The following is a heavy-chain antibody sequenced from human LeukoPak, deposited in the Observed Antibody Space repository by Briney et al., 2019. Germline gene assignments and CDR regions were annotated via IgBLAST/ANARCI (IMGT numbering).Heavy chain of an antibody. CDR1: GGSISSYY. D-gene: IGHD1-26*01. CDR3: ARDSDGGSYDS. V-gene: IGHV4-59*01. J-gene: IGHJ5*01. Sequence: SETLSLTCTVSGGSISSYYWSWIRQPPGKGLEWIGYIYYSGSTNYNPSLKSRVTISVDTSNNQFSLKLSSVTAADTAVYYCARDSDGGSYDSWGRGTLVTVSS. CDR2: IYYSGST.